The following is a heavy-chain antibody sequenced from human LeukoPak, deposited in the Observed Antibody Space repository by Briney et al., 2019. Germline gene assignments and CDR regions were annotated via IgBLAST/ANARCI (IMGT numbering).Heavy chain of an antibody. V-gene: IGHV3-23*01. J-gene: IGHJ4*02. CDR3: AKAKSYYSNYDY. D-gene: IGHD4-11*01. CDR2: ISGSGANT. Sequence: GGSLRLSCAASGFTFSNYGMSWVRQAPGKGLEWVSVISGSGANTYYADSVKGRFTISRDNSKNTLYLQVNSLRAEDTAVYYCAKAKSYYSNYDYWGQGTLVTVSS. CDR1: GFTFSNYG.